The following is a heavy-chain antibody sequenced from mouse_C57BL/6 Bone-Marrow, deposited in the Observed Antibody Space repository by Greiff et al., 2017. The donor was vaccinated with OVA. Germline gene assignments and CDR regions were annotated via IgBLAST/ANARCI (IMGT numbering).Heavy chain of an antibody. CDR2: IYPGSGST. CDR1: GYTFTSYW. Sequence: QVQLQQSGAELVKPGASVKMSCKASGYTFTSYWITWVKQRPGQGLEWIGDIYPGSGSTNYNEKFKSKATLTVDTSSSTAYMQLRSLTSEDSAVYYCARRDGYDGPFAYWGQGTLVTVSA. CDR3: ARRDGYDGPFAY. J-gene: IGHJ3*01. D-gene: IGHD2-2*01. V-gene: IGHV1-55*01.